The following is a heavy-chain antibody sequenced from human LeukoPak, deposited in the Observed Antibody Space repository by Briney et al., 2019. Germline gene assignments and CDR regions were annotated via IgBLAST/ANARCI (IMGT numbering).Heavy chain of an antibody. CDR1: GFTFKSYG. CDR2: IWYDGSNK. D-gene: IGHD6-13*01. J-gene: IGHJ4*02. CDR3: ARVSGYSGTWYVDY. Sequence: PGGSLRLSCVASGFTFKSYGMHWVRQAPGKGLEWVAIIWYDGSNKYYADFVKGRFITSRDNSKNTLYLQMNSLRADDTAVYYCARVSGYSGTWYVDYWGQGTLVTVSS. V-gene: IGHV3-33*01.